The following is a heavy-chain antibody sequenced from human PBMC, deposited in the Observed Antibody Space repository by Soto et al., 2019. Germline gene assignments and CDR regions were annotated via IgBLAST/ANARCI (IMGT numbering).Heavy chain of an antibody. CDR3: VKTRYDFWSPIDY. J-gene: IGHJ4*02. CDR1: GFTFSSYA. Sequence: PGGSLRLSCSASGFTFSSYAMHWVRQAPGKGLEYVSAISSNGGSTYYADSVKGRFTISRDNSKNTLYLQMSSLRAEDTAVYYCVKTRYDFWSPIDYWGQGTLVTVSS. V-gene: IGHV3-64D*08. D-gene: IGHD3-3*01. CDR2: ISSNGGST.